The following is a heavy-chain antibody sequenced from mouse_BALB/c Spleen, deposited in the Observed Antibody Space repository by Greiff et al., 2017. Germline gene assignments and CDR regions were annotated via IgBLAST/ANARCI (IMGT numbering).Heavy chain of an antibody. CDR2: ISSGGSYT. CDR3: ARHDWDFDY. Sequence: DVMLVESGGGLVKPGGSLKLSCAASGFTFSSYAMSWVRQTPEKRLEWVATISSGGSYTYYPDSVKGRFTISRDNAKNTLYLQMSSLRSEDTAMYYCARHDWDFDYWGQGTTLTVSS. D-gene: IGHD4-1*01. J-gene: IGHJ2*01. CDR1: GFTFSSYA. V-gene: IGHV5-9-3*01.